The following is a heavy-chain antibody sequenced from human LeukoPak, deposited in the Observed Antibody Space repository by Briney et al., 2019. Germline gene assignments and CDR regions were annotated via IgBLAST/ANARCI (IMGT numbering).Heavy chain of an antibody. V-gene: IGHV4-34*01. CDR1: GGSISGYY. Sequence: SETLSLTCTVSGGSISGYYWSWIRQPPGKGLEWIGEINHSGSTNYNPSLKSRVTISVDTSKNQFSLKLSSVTAADTAVYYCARVWYDFWSRTYYFDYWGQGTLVTVSS. CDR3: ARVWYDFWSRTYYFDY. D-gene: IGHD3-3*01. J-gene: IGHJ4*02. CDR2: INHSGST.